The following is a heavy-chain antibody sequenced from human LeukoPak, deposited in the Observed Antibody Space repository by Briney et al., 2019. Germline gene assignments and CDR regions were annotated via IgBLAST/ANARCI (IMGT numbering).Heavy chain of an antibody. J-gene: IGHJ4*02. CDR3: ASTRGYSGYGD. Sequence: ASVKVSCKASGYTFTGYYMHWVRQAPGQGLEWMGWIDPNSGGTNYAQKFQGRVTMTRDTSKNQFSLKLSSVTAADTAVYYCASTRGYSGYGDWGQGTLVTVSS. D-gene: IGHD5-12*01. CDR2: IDPNSGGT. CDR1: GYTFTGYY. V-gene: IGHV1-2*02.